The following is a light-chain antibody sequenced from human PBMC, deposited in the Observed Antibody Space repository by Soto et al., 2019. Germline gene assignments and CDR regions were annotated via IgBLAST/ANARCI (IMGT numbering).Light chain of an antibody. CDR2: DAS. V-gene: IGKV3-11*01. CDR3: QQRAKWVT. J-gene: IGKJ4*01. CDR1: QNVYEY. Sequence: EIHVTQSPATLCFSPGERSTLSCRASQNVYEYVAWYQQTPGQAPRLLIYDASNRATGIPARFSGSGSGTDFNLTISRLEPEDFAVYYCQQRAKWVTFGRGTQ.